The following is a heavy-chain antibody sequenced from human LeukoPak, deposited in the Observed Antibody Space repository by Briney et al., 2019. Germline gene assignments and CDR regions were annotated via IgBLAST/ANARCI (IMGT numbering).Heavy chain of an antibody. V-gene: IGHV4-39*01. J-gene: IGHJ6*02. D-gene: IGHD6-6*01. CDR3: ARRALGRAARPYYYYGMDV. CDR2: IYYSGST. CDR1: GGSISSSNYY. Sequence: PSETLSLTCTVSGGSISSSNYYWGWLRQPPGKGLEWIVSIYYSGSTYYNPSLKSRVTISVDTSKNQFSLKLSSVTAADTAVYYCARRALGRAARPYYYYGMDVWGQGTTVTVSS.